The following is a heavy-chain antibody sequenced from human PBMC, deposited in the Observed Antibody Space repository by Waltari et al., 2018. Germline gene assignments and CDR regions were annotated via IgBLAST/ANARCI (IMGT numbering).Heavy chain of an antibody. J-gene: IGHJ4*02. V-gene: IGHV7-4-1*02. CDR3: ARKYCGDNYCFLDY. CDR2: IYTDTGNP. D-gene: IGHD2-21*01. CDR1: AYMFSNYA. Sequence: QVQVVQSGSELKKPGDSVKFSCKASAYMFSNYAMNCVRQAPGQGLEWRGWIYTDTGNPTYAQGFTGRFVFSLDTSVSTAYLQINSLKPEDTAVYYCARKYCGDNYCFLDYWGQGTLLNVSS.